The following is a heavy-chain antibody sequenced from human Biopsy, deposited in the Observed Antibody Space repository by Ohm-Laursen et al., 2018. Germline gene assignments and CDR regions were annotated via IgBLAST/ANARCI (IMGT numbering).Heavy chain of an antibody. Sequence: GSLRLSRAASGYTYTGFSMNWVRQPPGTGMGRVSSVRASGNRIYYTNPVQRRFTVSRDNGKNSVYLQMISLRVEDTAVYYFSRDGEAKYCKHGVCPSDFWGQGTLVTVSS. V-gene: IGHV3-21*01. D-gene: IGHD2-8*01. J-gene: IGHJ4*02. CDR2: VRASGNRI. CDR1: GYTYTGFS. CDR3: SRDGEAKYCKHGVCPSDF.